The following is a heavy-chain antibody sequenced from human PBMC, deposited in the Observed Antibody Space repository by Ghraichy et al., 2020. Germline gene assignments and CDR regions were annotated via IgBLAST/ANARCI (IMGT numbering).Heavy chain of an antibody. J-gene: IGHJ4*02. Sequence: SETLSLTCSVSGGSISGYYWSWVRQPPGKGLEWIGNIYYSGSTDYIPSLKSRVTISVDTPKNQFSLKLSSVTAADTAVYYCAREGAYYDSTGYSNAFFDSWGQGTLVTVSS. V-gene: IGHV4-59*01. CDR3: AREGAYYDSTGYSNAFFDS. CDR1: GGSISGYY. CDR2: IYYSGST. D-gene: IGHD3-22*01.